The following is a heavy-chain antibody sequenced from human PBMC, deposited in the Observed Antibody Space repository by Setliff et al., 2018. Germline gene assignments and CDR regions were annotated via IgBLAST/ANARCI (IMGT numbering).Heavy chain of an antibody. CDR2: ININNFNT. V-gene: IGHV1-18*01. Sequence: ASVKVSCKASGYTFTNFGITWVRQAPGQGLEWMGWININNFNTKYAQKLQDRVTMTTDTSTSTAYMDLRSLRSDDTAVYYCAKGGNITRETYYYYGTDVWGQGTTVTVSS. CDR3: AKGGNITRETYYYYGTDV. CDR1: GYTFTNFG. D-gene: IGHD1-20*01. J-gene: IGHJ6*02.